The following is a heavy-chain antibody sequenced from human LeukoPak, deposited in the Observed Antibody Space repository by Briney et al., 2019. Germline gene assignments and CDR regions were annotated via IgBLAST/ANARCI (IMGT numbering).Heavy chain of an antibody. J-gene: IGHJ6*02. Sequence: GGSLRLSCAASGFTFDDYAMHWVRQAPGKGLEWVSAITGSGGGTYYADFVKGRFTVSRDNARNTLSLQMNSLRAEDTAIYYCARYCTGTTCAESSYYGMDVWGQGTTVTVSS. CDR2: ITGSGGGT. CDR3: ARYCTGTTCAESSYYGMDV. D-gene: IGHD2-2*01. V-gene: IGHV3-23*01. CDR1: GFTFDDYA.